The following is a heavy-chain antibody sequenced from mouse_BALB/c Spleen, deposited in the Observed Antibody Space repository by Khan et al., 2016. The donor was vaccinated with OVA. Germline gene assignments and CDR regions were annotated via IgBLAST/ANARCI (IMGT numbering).Heavy chain of an antibody. J-gene: IGHJ4*01. D-gene: IGHD2-14*01. V-gene: IGHV2-6-4*01. CDR2: IGGGGGT. CDR3: ARAYYRYDGYYAMDY. CDR1: GFSLSRYN. Sequence: QVQLKQSGPGLVAPSQSLSSTCTVSGFSLSRYNIHWVRQPPGKGLEWLGVIGGGGGTDYNSTLKSRLSISKDNSKSQVFLKMNSLQTDDTAMYYCARAYYRYDGYYAMDYWGQGTSVTVSS.